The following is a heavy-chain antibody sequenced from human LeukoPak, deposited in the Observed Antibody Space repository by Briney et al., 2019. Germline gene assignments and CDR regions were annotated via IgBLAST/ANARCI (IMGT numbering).Heavy chain of an antibody. J-gene: IGHJ4*02. CDR1: GMTPCNNS. CDR3: TTGPSYGYEW. CDR2: IKIDGRTT. V-gene: IGHV3-74*01. D-gene: IGHD3-16*01. Sequence: SLSPSPAASGMTPCNNSTHWVCHTPGKRLERVSLIKIDGRTTIYADSVKGRFTISRDNGKSTLYLQMNSLRAEDTAIYYCTTGPSYGYEWWGQGTVVSVSS.